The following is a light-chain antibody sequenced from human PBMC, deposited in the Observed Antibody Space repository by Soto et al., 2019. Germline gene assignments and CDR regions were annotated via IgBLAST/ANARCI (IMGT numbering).Light chain of an antibody. Sequence: DIQMTQSPSSLSASVGDRVTISCRAGQSISTYLNWYQQKPGTAPRLLIYSASSVKTGVPPRFSGSGSGRDFTLTISRLRPEDIATYFCQQSYTSPPWTFGQGTKVEIK. CDR2: SAS. CDR1: QSISTY. V-gene: IGKV1-39*01. J-gene: IGKJ1*01. CDR3: QQSYTSPPWT.